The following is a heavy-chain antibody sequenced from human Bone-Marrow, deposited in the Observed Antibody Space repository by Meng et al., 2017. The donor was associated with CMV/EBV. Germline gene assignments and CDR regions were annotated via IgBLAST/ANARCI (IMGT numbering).Heavy chain of an antibody. CDR3: AKDMRRELVPRGMAV. V-gene: IGHV3-33*03. CDR2: IWYDGSDK. CDR1: RLSLTNYG. J-gene: IGHJ6*02. Sequence: GDSLRRSCVASRLSLTNYGMHRVRQAPGKGLVWVAVIWYDGSDKYYADSVKCRFTISRDTLKNTLFLQMNSLRAEDTAVYYCAKDMRRELVPRGMAVWGQGTTVTVSS. D-gene: IGHD3-10*01.